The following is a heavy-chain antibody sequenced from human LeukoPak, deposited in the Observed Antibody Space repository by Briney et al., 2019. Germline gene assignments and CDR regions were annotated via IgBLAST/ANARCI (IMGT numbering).Heavy chain of an antibody. Sequence: GGSLRLSCAASGFTFSDYYMSWIRQAPGQGLEWVSSISSSSSYKYYTDSVKGRFTISRDNAKNSLYLQMNSLRAEDTAVYYCARSAAGTYYWGQGTLVTVSS. CDR2: ISSSSSYK. CDR3: ARSAAGTYY. CDR1: GFTFSDYY. D-gene: IGHD1-1*01. V-gene: IGHV3-11*06. J-gene: IGHJ4*02.